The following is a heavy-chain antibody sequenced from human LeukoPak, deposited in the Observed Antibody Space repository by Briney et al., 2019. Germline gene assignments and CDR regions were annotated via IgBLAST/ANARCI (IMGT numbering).Heavy chain of an antibody. Sequence: GGSLRLSCAASGFPFSSYAMSWVRQAPGKGLEWVSTISNSDDSTYYADSVRGRFTIYRNSPKNTLYLQMNSLRAEYTAVYYCAKDTASSWWYFDLWGRGTLVTVSS. CDR1: GFPFSSYA. CDR3: AKDTASSWWYFDL. V-gene: IGHV3-23*01. D-gene: IGHD5-18*01. CDR2: ISNSDDST. J-gene: IGHJ2*01.